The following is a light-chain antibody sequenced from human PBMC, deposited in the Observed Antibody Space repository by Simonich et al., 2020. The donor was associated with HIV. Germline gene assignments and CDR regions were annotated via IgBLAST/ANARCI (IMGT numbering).Light chain of an antibody. Sequence: QSELTQPSSASGTPGQRVTISCSGSSSNIGSNYVYWYQQLPGTAPKLLIYRNHPRPSGVSDRFSGSKSGTSASLAISGLRSEDEADYYCQSYDSSLSGVLFGGGTKLTVL. J-gene: IGLJ2*01. CDR2: RNH. CDR1: SSNIGSNY. CDR3: QSYDSSLSGVL. V-gene: IGLV1-47*01.